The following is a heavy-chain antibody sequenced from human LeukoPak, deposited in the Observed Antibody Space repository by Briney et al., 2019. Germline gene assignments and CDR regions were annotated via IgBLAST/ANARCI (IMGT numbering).Heavy chain of an antibody. V-gene: IGHV3-7*01. CDR1: GFTFSTYW. CDR2: INQDGSEK. CDR3: ARDASGSFYDY. Sequence: GGSLRLSCAASGFTFSTYWMTWVRQAPGKGLEWVANINQDGSEKYYVDSVKGRFTISRDNAKNSLYLQMDSLRAEDTAMYYCARDASGSFYDYWGQGTLVTVSS. J-gene: IGHJ4*02. D-gene: IGHD1-26*01.